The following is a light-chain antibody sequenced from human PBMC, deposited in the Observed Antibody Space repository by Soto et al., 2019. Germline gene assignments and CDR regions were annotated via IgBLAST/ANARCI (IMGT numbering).Light chain of an antibody. CDR2: GAS. CDR3: GLIT. Sequence: IMLTQSPATLSLFPGEEATLSCRASESVNNNYLAWYQQIPGQAPSLLICGASNRAIGIRFTGSGSGTHFPLTISSLEPEDFVVYPPGLITFGQGTRLEIK. J-gene: IGKJ5*01. CDR1: ESVNNNY. V-gene: IGKV3-20*02.